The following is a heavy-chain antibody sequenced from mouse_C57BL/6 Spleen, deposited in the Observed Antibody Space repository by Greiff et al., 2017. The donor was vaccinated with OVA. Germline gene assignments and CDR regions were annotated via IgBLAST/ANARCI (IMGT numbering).Heavy chain of an antibody. CDR2: IYPSDSET. J-gene: IGHJ4*01. CDR1: GYTFTSYW. D-gene: IGHD2-4*01. V-gene: IGHV1-61*01. Sequence: VKLQQPGAELVRPGSSVKLSCKASGYTFTSYWMDWVKQRPGQGLEWIGNIYPSDSETHYNQKFKDKATLTVDKSSSTAYMQLSSLTSEDSAVYYCARIYYDYDRPYAMDYWGQGTSVTVSS. CDR3: ARIYYDYDRPYAMDY.